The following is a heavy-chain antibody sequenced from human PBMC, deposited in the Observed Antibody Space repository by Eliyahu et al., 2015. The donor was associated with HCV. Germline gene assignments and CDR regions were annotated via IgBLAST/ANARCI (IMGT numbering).Heavy chain of an antibody. D-gene: IGHD6-13*01. J-gene: IGHJ4*02. Sequence: QVQLQESGPGLXKPSGTLSLTCXVSGGXXSSSNWWSWVRQPPGKGLEWIGEIHHSGSTNYNPSLKSRVTISVDKSKNQFSLKVSSVTAADTAVYYCARAITAAGSGFDYWGQGTLVTVSS. CDR3: ARAITAAGSGFDY. CDR2: IHHSGST. CDR1: GGXXSSSNW. V-gene: IGHV4-4*02.